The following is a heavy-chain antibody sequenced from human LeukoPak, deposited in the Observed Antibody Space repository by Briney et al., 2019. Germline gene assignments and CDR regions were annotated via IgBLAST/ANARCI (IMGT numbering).Heavy chain of an antibody. J-gene: IGHJ6*02. CDR2: IWYDGSNK. D-gene: IGHD6-13*01. CDR3: ARAAAGGYHYYYGMDV. V-gene: IGHV3-33*01. Sequence: GGSLRLSCAASGFTFSSYGMHWARQAPGKGLEWVAVIWYDGSNKYYADSVKGRFTISRDNSKNTLYLQMNSLRADDTAVYYCARAAAGGYHYYYGMDVWGQGTTVTVSS. CDR1: GFTFSSYG.